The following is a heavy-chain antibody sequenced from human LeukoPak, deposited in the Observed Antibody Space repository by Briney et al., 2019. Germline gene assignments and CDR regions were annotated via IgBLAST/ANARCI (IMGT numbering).Heavy chain of an antibody. CDR3: ARDILGRSNGGSNYFGMEV. D-gene: IGHD2-15*01. J-gene: IGHJ6*02. Sequence: VASVKVSCKASGYTFTDYFMHWVRQVPGQGLEWMGCINVYIGGAHYAQKFQDRLSMTRDTSINTAYMELSSLRSDDTAVYYCARDILGRSNGGSNYFGMEVWGQGTTVTVSS. V-gene: IGHV1-2*02. CDR2: INVYIGGA. CDR1: GYTFTDYF.